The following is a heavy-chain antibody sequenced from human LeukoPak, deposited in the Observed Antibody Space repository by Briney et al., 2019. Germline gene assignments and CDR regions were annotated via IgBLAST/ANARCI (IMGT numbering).Heavy chain of an antibody. Sequence: SGTLSLTCTVSGGSIGTGSYYWGWVRQPPGKGLEYIGSISYSVTTYYDPSLKSRVTISVDTSKNHFSLNLSSVSAADTAVYYCARSSAGVPFDYWGQGTLVTVSS. J-gene: IGHJ4*02. D-gene: IGHD6-13*01. CDR3: ARSSAGVPFDY. V-gene: IGHV4-39*02. CDR1: GGSIGTGSYY. CDR2: ISYSVTT.